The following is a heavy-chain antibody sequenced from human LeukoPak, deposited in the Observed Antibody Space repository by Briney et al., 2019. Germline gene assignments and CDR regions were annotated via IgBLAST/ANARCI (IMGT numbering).Heavy chain of an antibody. CDR1: GGSISSYY. Sequence: SETLSLTCTVSGGSISSYYWSWIRQPPGKGLEWIGYIYYGGSTNYNPSLKSRVTISVDTSKNQFSLKLSSVTAADTAVYYCARGRKWELAPFDYWGQGTLVTVSS. D-gene: IGHD1-26*01. CDR3: ARGRKWELAPFDY. V-gene: IGHV4-59*01. J-gene: IGHJ4*02. CDR2: IYYGGST.